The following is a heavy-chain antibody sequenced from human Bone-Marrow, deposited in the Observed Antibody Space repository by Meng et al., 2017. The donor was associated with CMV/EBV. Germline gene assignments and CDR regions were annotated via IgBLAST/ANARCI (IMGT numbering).Heavy chain of an antibody. CDR1: GFTFSSYA. CDR2: IYSGGSST. V-gene: IGHV3-23*03. Sequence: GESLKISCAASGFTFSSYAMSWVRQAPGKGLEWVSVIYSGGSSTYYADSVKGRFTISRDNSKNTLYLQMNSLRAEDTAVYYCARGIAYGSESWGQGTLVTVSS. CDR3: ARGIAYGSES. J-gene: IGHJ4*02. D-gene: IGHD3-10*01.